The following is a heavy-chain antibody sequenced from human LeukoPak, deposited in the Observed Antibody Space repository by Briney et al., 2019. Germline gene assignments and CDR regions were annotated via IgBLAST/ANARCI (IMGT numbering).Heavy chain of an antibody. CDR2: IIPIFGTA. D-gene: IGHD3-10*01. CDR1: GGTFSSYA. CDR3: ASGEAATKDY. V-gene: IGHV1-69*13. Sequence: EASVKVSCKASGGTFSSYAISWVRQAPGQGLEWMGGIIPIFGTANYAQKFQGRVTITADESTSTAYMELSSLRSEDTAVYCCASGEAATKDYWGQGTLVTVSS. J-gene: IGHJ4*02.